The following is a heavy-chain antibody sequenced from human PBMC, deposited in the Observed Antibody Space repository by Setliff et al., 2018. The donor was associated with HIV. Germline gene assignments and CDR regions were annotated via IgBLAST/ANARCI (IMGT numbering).Heavy chain of an antibody. Sequence: PSETLSLTCSVSGGSISSGSYYWSWIRQPAGKGLEWIGHIYTSGSSTYNPSLKSRVTISRDTSKNQFSLKLSSVTAADTAVYYCARGRGSYWGQGTLVTVSS. CDR1: GGSISSGSYY. V-gene: IGHV4-61*09. J-gene: IGHJ4*02. CDR3: ARGRGSY. D-gene: IGHD1-26*01. CDR2: IYTSGSS.